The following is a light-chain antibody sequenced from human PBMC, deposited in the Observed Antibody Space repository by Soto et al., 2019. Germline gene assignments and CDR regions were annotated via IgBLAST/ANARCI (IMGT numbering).Light chain of an antibody. CDR2: GAS. J-gene: IGKJ4*01. V-gene: IGKV3-15*01. Sequence: EIVITQSPATLSVSPGERATLSCRAGKSISSSLARYQLKPCQAPRLLIYGASTRATGIPARFSGSGSGTEFTLTITSLQSEDFAVYFCQQYNDGLTFGGGTKVDIK. CDR1: KSISSS. CDR3: QQYNDGLT.